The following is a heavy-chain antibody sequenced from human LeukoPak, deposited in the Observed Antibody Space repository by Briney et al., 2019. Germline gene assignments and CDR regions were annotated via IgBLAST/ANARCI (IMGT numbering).Heavy chain of an antibody. CDR3: VREFYGP. D-gene: IGHD4-17*01. V-gene: IGHV3-66*01. Sequence: SCKTSGYTFTSYGISWVRQAPGRGLEWVSVIYSGDTTFYADSVKDRFTISRDNSKNTVYLQMNNLRGEDTAMYYCVREFYGPWGQGTLVTVSS. J-gene: IGHJ5*02. CDR2: IYSGDTT. CDR1: GYTFTSYG.